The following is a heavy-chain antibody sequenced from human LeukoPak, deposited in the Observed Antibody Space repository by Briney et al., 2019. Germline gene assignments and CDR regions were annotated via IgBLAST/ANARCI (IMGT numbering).Heavy chain of an antibody. Sequence: SETLSPTCTVSGGSISSYYWSWIRQPPGKGLEWIGYIYYSGSTNYNPSLKSRVTISVDTSKNQFSLKLSSVPAADTAVYYCARVVYGDAPPNWFDPWGQGTLVTVSS. V-gene: IGHV4-59*01. CDR1: GGSISSYY. D-gene: IGHD4-17*01. CDR2: IYYSGST. CDR3: ARVVYGDAPPNWFDP. J-gene: IGHJ5*02.